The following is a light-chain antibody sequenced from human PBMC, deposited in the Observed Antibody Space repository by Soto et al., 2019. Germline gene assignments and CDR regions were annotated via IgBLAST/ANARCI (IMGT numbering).Light chain of an antibody. V-gene: IGKV3-20*01. CDR3: QQYYSSPLT. CDR1: QSVSSSH. CDR2: GAA. J-gene: IGKJ4*01. Sequence: EIVLTQSPGTLSLSPGKRATLSCRASQSVSSSHLAWYQQKPGQGPRLLIYGAASRATGIPDRFSGSGSGTDCTLTISRLEPEDFAVYYCQQYYSSPLTFGGGTKVEIK.